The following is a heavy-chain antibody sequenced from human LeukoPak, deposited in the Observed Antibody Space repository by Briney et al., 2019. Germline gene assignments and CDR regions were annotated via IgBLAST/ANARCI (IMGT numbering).Heavy chain of an antibody. CDR3: ARAPTYYDFWSGYRYYYYMDV. Sequence: ASVKVSCKASGYTFTSYDINWVRQATGQAREWMGGMNPNRGNTGYAQKYQARVTITRHTSISTAYMELSSLRSEDTAVYYCARAPTYYDFWSGYRYYYYMDVWGKGTTVTVSS. CDR1: GYTFTSYD. D-gene: IGHD3-3*01. CDR2: MNPNRGNT. J-gene: IGHJ6*03. V-gene: IGHV1-8*03.